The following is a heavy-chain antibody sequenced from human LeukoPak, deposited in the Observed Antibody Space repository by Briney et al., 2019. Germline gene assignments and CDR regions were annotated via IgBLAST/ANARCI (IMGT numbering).Heavy chain of an antibody. CDR2: IYYSGST. D-gene: IGHD4-11*01. Sequence: SETLSLTCTVSGGSISSSSYYWGWIRQPPGKGLEWIGSIYYSGSTYYNPSLKSRVTISVDTSKNQFSLKLSSVTAADTAVYYCASGGMGLSTVTTFWFDPWGQGTLVTVSS. CDR3: ASGGMGLSTVTTFWFDP. CDR1: GGSISSSSYY. J-gene: IGHJ5*02. V-gene: IGHV4-39*01.